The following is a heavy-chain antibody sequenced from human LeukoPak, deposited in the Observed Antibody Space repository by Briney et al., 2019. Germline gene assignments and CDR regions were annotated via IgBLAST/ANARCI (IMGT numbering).Heavy chain of an antibody. D-gene: IGHD3-22*01. Sequence: PGGSLRLSCAASGFTFSSYAMHWVRQAPGKGLEWVAVISYDGSNKYYADSVKGRFTISRDNSKNTLYLQMNSLRAEDTAVYYCARGADSSGDHLDYWGQGTLVTVSS. J-gene: IGHJ4*02. V-gene: IGHV3-30-3*01. CDR3: ARGADSSGDHLDY. CDR2: ISYDGSNK. CDR1: GFTFSSYA.